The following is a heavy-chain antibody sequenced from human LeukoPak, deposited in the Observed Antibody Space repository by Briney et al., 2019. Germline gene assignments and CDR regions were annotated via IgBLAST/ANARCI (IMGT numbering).Heavy chain of an antibody. J-gene: IGHJ6*02. D-gene: IGHD6-19*01. Sequence: SQTLSLTCAISGDSVSSNSAAWNWIRQSPSRGLEWLGRTYYRSKWYNDYAVSVKSRITINPDTSKNQFSLQLNSVTPEDTAVYYCARDLSGSVAGTYYYYGVDVWGQGTTVTVSS. CDR2: TYYRSKWYN. V-gene: IGHV6-1*01. CDR1: GDSVSSNSAA. CDR3: ARDLSGSVAGTYYYYGVDV.